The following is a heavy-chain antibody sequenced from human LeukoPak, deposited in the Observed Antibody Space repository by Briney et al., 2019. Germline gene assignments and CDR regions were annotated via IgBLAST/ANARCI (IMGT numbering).Heavy chain of an antibody. CDR3: ARDWVYGSGSRLHRHFDY. D-gene: IGHD3-10*01. CDR1: GFTFSSYA. V-gene: IGHV3-30*04. J-gene: IGHJ4*02. Sequence: PGRSLRLSCAASGFTFSSYAMHWVRQAPGKGLEWVAVISYDGSNKYYADSVKGRFTISRDNSKNTLYLQMNSLRAEDTAVYYCARDWVYGSGSRLHRHFDYWGQGTLVTVSS. CDR2: ISYDGSNK.